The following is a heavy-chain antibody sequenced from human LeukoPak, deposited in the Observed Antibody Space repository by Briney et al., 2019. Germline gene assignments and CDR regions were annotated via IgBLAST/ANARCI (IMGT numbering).Heavy chain of an antibody. Sequence: ASVKVSCKASGYTFTSYYMHWVRQAPGQGLEWMGIINPSGGSTGYAQKLQGRVTMTRDTSTSTVYMELSSLRSEDTAVYYCARGGANSNYYYCGMDVWGQGTTVTVSS. CDR2: INPSGGST. CDR1: GYTFTSYY. J-gene: IGHJ6*02. V-gene: IGHV1-46*04. CDR3: ARGGANSNYYYCGMDV. D-gene: IGHD1-26*01.